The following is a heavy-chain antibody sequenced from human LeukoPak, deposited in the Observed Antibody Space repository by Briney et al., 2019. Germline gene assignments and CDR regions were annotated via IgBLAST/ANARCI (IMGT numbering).Heavy chain of an antibody. CDR3: ARGDILTGYPYYFDY. J-gene: IGHJ4*02. D-gene: IGHD3-9*01. CDR1: GGSISSYY. CDR2: IYYSGST. Sequence: SETLSLTCTVSGGSISSYYWSWIRQPPGKGLEWIGYIYYSGSTNYNPSLKSRVTISVDTSKNQFSLKLSSVTAADTAVYYCARGDILTGYPYYFDYWGQGTLVTVSS. V-gene: IGHV4-59*01.